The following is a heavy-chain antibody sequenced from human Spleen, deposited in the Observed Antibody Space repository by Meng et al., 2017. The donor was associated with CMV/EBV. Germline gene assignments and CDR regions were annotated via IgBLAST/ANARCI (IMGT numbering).Heavy chain of an antibody. CDR2: INHSGRT. CDR1: GWTFSGYY. V-gene: IGHV4-34*01. J-gene: IGHJ4*02. Sequence: GLLTPWATLSISYAVYGWTFSGYYWSLIRQPPGKGLRWIGEINHSGRTKYKPCVKSRVNISVDTSKNQFSLKLSSVTAAETAVYYCARFLAVAGRLDYWGQGTLVTVSS. D-gene: IGHD6-19*01. CDR3: ARFLAVAGRLDY.